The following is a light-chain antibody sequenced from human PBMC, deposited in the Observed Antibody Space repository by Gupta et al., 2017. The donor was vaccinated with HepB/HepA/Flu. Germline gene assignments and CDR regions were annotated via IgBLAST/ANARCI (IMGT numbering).Light chain of an antibody. CDR2: EVS. J-gene: IGLJ1*01. V-gene: IGLV2-23*02. CDR3: CSYAGGIYV. Sequence: SITISCVGTTSDIGSYNLLSWYQHYPGRATKLIICEVSDRPSGISHRFSGSKSGNTAFLTISALQNEDEADYYCCSYAGGIYVFGSGTKVTV. CDR1: TSDIGSYNL.